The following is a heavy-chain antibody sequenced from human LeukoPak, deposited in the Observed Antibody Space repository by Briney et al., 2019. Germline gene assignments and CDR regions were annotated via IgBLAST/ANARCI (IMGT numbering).Heavy chain of an antibody. CDR3: ARDHNVADV. CDR1: GFTFSHYW. J-gene: IGHJ3*01. D-gene: IGHD2-8*01. V-gene: IGHV3-7*01. Sequence: QPGGSLRLSCEASGFTFSHYWMTWYRQAPGKGLEWVANLNQDGSVQAYGDSVRGRFTISRDNAKNSVYIQMSSLRVEDTAMYYRARDHNVADVWGQGTMVTASS. CDR2: LNQDGSVQ.